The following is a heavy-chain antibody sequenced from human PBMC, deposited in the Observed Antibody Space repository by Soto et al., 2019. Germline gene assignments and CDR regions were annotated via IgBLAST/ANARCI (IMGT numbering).Heavy chain of an antibody. D-gene: IGHD3-10*01. CDR3: AKDLTMVRGKGYYFDY. V-gene: IGHV3-30*18. CDR2: ISYDGSNK. Sequence: QVQLVESGGGVVQPGRSLRLSCAASGFTFSSYGMHWVRQAPGKGLEWVAVISYDGSNKYYADSVKGRFTISRDNCKNTLYLQMNSLRTEDTAVYYCAKDLTMVRGKGYYFDYWGQGTLVTVSS. CDR1: GFTFSSYG. J-gene: IGHJ4*02.